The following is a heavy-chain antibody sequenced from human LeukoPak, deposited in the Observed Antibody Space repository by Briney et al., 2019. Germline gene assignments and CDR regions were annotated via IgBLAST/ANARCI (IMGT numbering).Heavy chain of an antibody. CDR1: GFTVSSNY. D-gene: IGHD2-2*01. Sequence: GGSLRLSCAASGFTVSSNYMSWVRQAPGKGLEWVSVIYSGGSTYYADSVKGRFTISRDNSKNTLYLQMNSLRAEDTAVYYCANHLACGSTSCPPFDDWGQGTLVTVSS. V-gene: IGHV3-53*01. CDR3: ANHLACGSTSCPPFDD. J-gene: IGHJ4*02. CDR2: IYSGGST.